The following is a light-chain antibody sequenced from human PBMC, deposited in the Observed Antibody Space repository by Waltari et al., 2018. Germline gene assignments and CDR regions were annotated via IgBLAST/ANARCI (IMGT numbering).Light chain of an antibody. V-gene: IGKV1-5*03. CDR3: QQYNSYSAT. CDR1: QSISIW. CDR2: KAS. Sequence: DIQVTQFPSTLSASVGDRVPITCRASQSISIWLAWYQQKPGKAPKLLIYKASTLESGVPSRFSGSGSGTEFTLSISSLQPDDLATYYCQQYNSYSATFGQGTKVEIK. J-gene: IGKJ1*01.